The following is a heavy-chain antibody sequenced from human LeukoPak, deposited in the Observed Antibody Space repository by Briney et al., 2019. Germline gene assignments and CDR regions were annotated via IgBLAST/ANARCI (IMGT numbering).Heavy chain of an antibody. Sequence: PGGSLRLSCAGSGFTFSSYAMRWVRQAPGKGLEWVSGISGSGDSTYYANSVKGRFTISRDNAKNTLFLQMNSLRAEDTAIYYCAKRVPPYPDWFDPWGQGTLVTVSS. CDR3: AKRVPPYPDWFDP. CDR1: GFTFSSYA. V-gene: IGHV3-23*01. CDR2: ISGSGDST. J-gene: IGHJ5*02.